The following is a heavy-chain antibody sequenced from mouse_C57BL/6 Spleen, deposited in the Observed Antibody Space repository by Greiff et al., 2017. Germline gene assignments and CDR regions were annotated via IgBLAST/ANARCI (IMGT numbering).Heavy chain of an antibody. J-gene: IGHJ2*01. V-gene: IGHV1-26*01. D-gene: IGHD3-2*02. CDR3: ARRSSGYRFDY. CDR1: GYTFTDYY. Sequence: VQLQQSGPELVKPGASVKISCKASGYTFTDYYMNWVKQSHGQSLEWIGDITPNHGGTSYNQKFKGKANLTVDKSSSTAYMELRPLTSEDSAVYYCARRSSGYRFDYWGQGTTLTVSS. CDR2: ITPNHGGT.